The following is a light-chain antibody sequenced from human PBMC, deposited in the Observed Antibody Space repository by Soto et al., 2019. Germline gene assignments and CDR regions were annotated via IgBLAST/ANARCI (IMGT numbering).Light chain of an antibody. CDR2: GAS. CDR1: QSVSSN. V-gene: IGKV3-15*01. Sequence: EIVMTQSPATLSVSPGERATLSCRASQSVSSNLAWYQQKPGQPPSLLIYGASTRATGIPARFSGSGSGTEFTLTISRLQSEDFAVYYCQQYNNWPRGTFGQGTKLEIK. CDR3: QQYNNWPRGT. J-gene: IGKJ2*01.